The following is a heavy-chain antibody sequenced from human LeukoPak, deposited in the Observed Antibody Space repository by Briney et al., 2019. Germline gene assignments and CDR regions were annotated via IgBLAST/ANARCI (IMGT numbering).Heavy chain of an antibody. J-gene: IGHJ5*02. V-gene: IGHV3-74*01. Sequence: GGSLRLSCAASGFSFRNAWMHWVRQAPGKGLVWVSRIKGDGSVTVYADSVKGRFTISRDNAKNTLYLQMNSLRVEDTAVYYCARSDWFDPWGQGTLVAVSS. CDR1: GFSFRNAW. D-gene: IGHD3-3*01. CDR3: ARSDWFDP. CDR2: IKGDGSVT.